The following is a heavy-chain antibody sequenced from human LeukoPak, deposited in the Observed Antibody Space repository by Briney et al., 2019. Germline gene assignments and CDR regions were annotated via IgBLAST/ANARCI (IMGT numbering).Heavy chain of an antibody. CDR2: ISGSGSGGST. CDR1: GFPLSRSA. D-gene: IGHD3-3*01. J-gene: IGHJ5*02. V-gene: IGHV3-23*01. Sequence: GGSLRLSCAASGFPLSRSAMSWVRQAPGKGLEWVSNISGSGSGGSTYYADSVKGRFTISRDNSKNTLYLQMNSLRAEDTAVYYCAKVQSDYDFWSGYFLSWGQGTLVTVSS. CDR3: AKVQSDYDFWSGYFLS.